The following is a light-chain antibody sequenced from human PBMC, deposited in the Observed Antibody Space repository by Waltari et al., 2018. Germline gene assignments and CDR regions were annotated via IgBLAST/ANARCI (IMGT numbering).Light chain of an antibody. J-gene: IGLJ3*02. CDR2: EVT. V-gene: IGLV2-23*02. Sequence: SALTQPASVSGSLGQSITISCSGSTSDVGSGNLVSWYQQFPGTVPKLIIYEVTKRPSGVSSGFSGSKAGNMASLTISGLQPEDEADYYCCSYRIGSTPGVFGGGTKVTVL. CDR3: CSYRIGSTPGV. CDR1: TSDVGSGNL.